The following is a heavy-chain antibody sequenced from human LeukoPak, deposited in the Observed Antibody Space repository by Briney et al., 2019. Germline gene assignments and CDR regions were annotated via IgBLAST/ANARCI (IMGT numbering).Heavy chain of an antibody. CDR2: ITHSGST. D-gene: IGHD6-13*01. CDR3: ARDRPIAPAGSGDWFDP. CDR1: DDSFSAYY. Sequence: SETLCLTCAVYDDSFSAYYWSWVRQSPEKGLERISGITHSGSTTYNPSLKSRVTISVDTSKNQFSLKLSSVTAADTAVYYCARDRPIAPAGSGDWFDPWGQGTLVTVSS. J-gene: IGHJ5*02. V-gene: IGHV4-34*01.